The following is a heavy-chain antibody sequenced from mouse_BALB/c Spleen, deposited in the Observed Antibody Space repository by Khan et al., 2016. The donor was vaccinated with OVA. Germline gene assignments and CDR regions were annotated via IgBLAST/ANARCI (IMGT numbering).Heavy chain of an antibody. CDR2: IWSDGRT. CDR3: AREIYYYGSLLLDY. V-gene: IGHV2-6-1*01. Sequence: QVQLKQSGPGLVAPSQSLSITCTISGFSLTRYGVHWVRQPPGKGLEWLVMIWSDGRTTYNSALKSRLSISKDNPKSQVFLKMNSLQTDDTAIYYCAREIYYYGSLLLDYWGQGTTLTVSS. CDR1: GFSLTRYG. D-gene: IGHD1-1*01. J-gene: IGHJ2*01.